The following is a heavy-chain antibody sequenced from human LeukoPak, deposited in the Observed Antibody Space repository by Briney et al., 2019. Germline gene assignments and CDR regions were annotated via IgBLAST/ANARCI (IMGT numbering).Heavy chain of an antibody. CDR3: ASDRDYYDSSGYLFDC. CDR1: GFTFSSYW. D-gene: IGHD3-22*01. V-gene: IGHV3-7*01. CDR2: IKQDGSEK. Sequence: GGSLRPSCAASGFTFSSYWMSWVRQAPGKGLEWVANIKQDGSEKYYVDSVKGRFTISRDNAKNSLYLQMNSLRAEDTAVYYCASDRDYYDSSGYLFDCWGQGTLVTVSS. J-gene: IGHJ4*02.